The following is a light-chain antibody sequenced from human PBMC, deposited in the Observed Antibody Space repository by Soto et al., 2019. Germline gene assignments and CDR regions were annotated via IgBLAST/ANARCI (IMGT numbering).Light chain of an antibody. J-gene: IGKJ1*01. Sequence: EIVMPQSPATLSVSPGERATLSCRASQSVSSNLAWYQQKPGQAPRLLIYGASTRATGIPDRFSGSGSGTDFPLTISRLEPEDFAVYYCQQYGSSGTFGQGTKVEIK. V-gene: IGKV3-20*01. CDR1: QSVSSN. CDR3: QQYGSSGT. CDR2: GAS.